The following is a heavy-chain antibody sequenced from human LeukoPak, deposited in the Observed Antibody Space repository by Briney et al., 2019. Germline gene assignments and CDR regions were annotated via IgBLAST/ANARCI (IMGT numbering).Heavy chain of an antibody. CDR3: TRDRSRAEDD. CDR2: INQGGSDK. J-gene: IGHJ4*02. Sequence: GGSLRLSCAASGFTFSGHWMSWVRQAPGKGLEWVANINQGGSDKYYVDSVKGRFTISGDNANNLLYLQMNSLRGEDTAVYYCTRDRSRAEDDWGQGTLVTVSS. D-gene: IGHD1-14*01. CDR1: GFTFSGHW. V-gene: IGHV3-7*01.